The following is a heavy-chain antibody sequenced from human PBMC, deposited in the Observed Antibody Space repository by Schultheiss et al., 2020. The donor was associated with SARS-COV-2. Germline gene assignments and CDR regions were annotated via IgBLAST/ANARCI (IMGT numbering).Heavy chain of an antibody. CDR1: GFTFSSYD. V-gene: IGHV3-30*03. J-gene: IGHJ4*02. D-gene: IGHD6-19*01. CDR2: ISYDGINK. CDR3: VRMGSSGWNSGYYFDH. Sequence: GGSLRLSCAASGFTFSSYDMNWVRQAPGKGLEWVAVISYDGINKYYADSVKGRFTISRDNSKNTLYLQMNSLGAGDTAVYYCVRMGSSGWNSGYYFDHWGQGTLVTVSS.